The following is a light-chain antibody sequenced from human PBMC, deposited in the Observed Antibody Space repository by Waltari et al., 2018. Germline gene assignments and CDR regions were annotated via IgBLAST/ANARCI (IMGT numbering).Light chain of an antibody. CDR2: AAS. CDR3: QQSFSTPYT. J-gene: IGKJ2*01. Sequence: DIQMTQSPSSLSASVGDRITITCRASHSIYTSLNWYQQKPGTAPKLLIYAASSLQSGVPTMFSGSGSGTDFTLTISRLQPEDFATYYWQQSFSTPYTFGQGTKLEIK. CDR1: HSIYTS. V-gene: IGKV1-39*01.